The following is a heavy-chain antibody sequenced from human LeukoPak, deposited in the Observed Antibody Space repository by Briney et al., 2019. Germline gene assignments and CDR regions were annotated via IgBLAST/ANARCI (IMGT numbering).Heavy chain of an antibody. D-gene: IGHD6-13*01. J-gene: IGHJ6*03. CDR1: GGSISSHY. V-gene: IGHV4-59*11. CDR3: ARTGSSWPLYYYYYMDV. Sequence: SETLSLTCTVSGGSISSHYWSWIRQPPGKGLEGIGYVSDSGSTNYNPSLESRVTVSVDTSKDQFSLKLTSVTAADTAVYYCARTGSSWPLYYYYYMDVWGKGTTVTVSS. CDR2: VSDSGST.